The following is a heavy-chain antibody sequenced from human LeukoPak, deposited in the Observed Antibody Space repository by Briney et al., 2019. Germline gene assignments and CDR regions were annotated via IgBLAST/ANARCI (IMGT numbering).Heavy chain of an antibody. J-gene: IGHJ4*02. CDR1: GGSINNYY. Sequence: PSETLSLTCTVSGGSINNYYWSWVRQTPGKGLECIGYIYYTGSTNYNPSLKSRITMSVDTSTNQFSLKLSSVTAADTAVYYCARLSSGSNPPFDSWGQGTLVTVSS. D-gene: IGHD3-22*01. CDR2: IYYTGST. V-gene: IGHV4-59*08. CDR3: ARLSSGSNPPFDS.